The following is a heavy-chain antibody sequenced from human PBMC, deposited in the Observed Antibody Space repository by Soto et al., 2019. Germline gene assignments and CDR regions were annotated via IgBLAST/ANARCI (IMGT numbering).Heavy chain of an antibody. CDR2: ISSSSSYI. CDR1: GFTFSSYS. J-gene: IGHJ3*02. Sequence: GGSLRLSCAASGFTFSSYSMNWVRQAPGKGLEWVSSISSSSSYIYYADSVKGRFTISRDNAKNSLYLQMNSLRAEDTAVYYCARDHAHYDILTGPRDDAFDIWGQGTMVTVSS. D-gene: IGHD3-9*01. CDR3: ARDHAHYDILTGPRDDAFDI. V-gene: IGHV3-21*01.